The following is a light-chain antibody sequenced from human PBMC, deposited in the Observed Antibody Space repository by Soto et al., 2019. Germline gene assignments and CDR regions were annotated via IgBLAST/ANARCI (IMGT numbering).Light chain of an antibody. Sequence: DIQMTQSPSSLSASVGDRVTITCQASQDIKNYLNWYQQKSGKAPKLLIYDASDLETGVPSRFSGSGSGTDFTFTINSLQPDDIATYYCQQYDNLPLTFGGGTKVDIK. J-gene: IGKJ4*01. CDR3: QQYDNLPLT. V-gene: IGKV1-33*01. CDR2: DAS. CDR1: QDIKNY.